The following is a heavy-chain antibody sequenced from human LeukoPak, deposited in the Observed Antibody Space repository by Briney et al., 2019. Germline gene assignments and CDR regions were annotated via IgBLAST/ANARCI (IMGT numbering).Heavy chain of an antibody. CDR2: IIGSSGST. V-gene: IGHV3-23*01. Sequence: PGGSLRLSCAASGFTFSSYAMSWVRQAPGKGLEWVSAIIGSSGSTYYADSVKGRFTISRDNSKNTLYLQMNSLRAEDTAVYYCAKARGVAAAGTVLGDHDAFDIWGQGTMVTVSS. J-gene: IGHJ3*02. CDR3: AKARGVAAAGTVLGDHDAFDI. D-gene: IGHD6-13*01. CDR1: GFTFSSYA.